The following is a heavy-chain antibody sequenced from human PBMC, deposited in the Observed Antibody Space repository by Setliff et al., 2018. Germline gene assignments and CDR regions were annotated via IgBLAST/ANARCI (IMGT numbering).Heavy chain of an antibody. CDR2: VRTRNNNFAT. D-gene: IGHD2-8*02. CDR3: ARAPRYLDPTGSYFDF. CDR1: GFTFSESA. Sequence: GGSLRLSCAASGFTFSESAMHWVRQAPGKGLEWVGRVRTRNNNFATSYGPSVKGRFTISRDDSKNRAYLQMTGLRPEDTAVYYCARAPRYLDPTGSYFDFWGQGTLVTVSS. J-gene: IGHJ4*02. V-gene: IGHV3-73*01.